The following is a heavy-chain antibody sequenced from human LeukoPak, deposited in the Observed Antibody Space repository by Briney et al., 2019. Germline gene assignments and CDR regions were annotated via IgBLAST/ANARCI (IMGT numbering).Heavy chain of an antibody. CDR2: ISGSGDST. CDR3: AKDRNSEYFDY. CDR1: GFTFSSYA. D-gene: IGHD1-26*01. J-gene: IGHJ4*02. Sequence: GASLRLSCAASGFTFSSYAMSWVRQAPGKGLEWVSAISGSGDSTYYADSVKGRFTISRDNSKNTLYLQMNSLRAEDTAVYYCAKDRNSEYFDYWGQGTLVTVSS. V-gene: IGHV3-23*01.